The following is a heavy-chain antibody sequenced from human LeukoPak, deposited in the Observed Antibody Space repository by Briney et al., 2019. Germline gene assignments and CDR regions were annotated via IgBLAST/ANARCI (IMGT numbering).Heavy chain of an antibody. CDR2: IIPILGIA. Sequence: GASVKVSCKASGGTFSSYTISWVRQAPGQGLEWMGRIIPILGIANYAQKFQGRVTITADKSTSTAYMELSSLRSEDTAVYYCARDYGYCSSTSGSRNWFDPWGQGTLVTVSS. J-gene: IGHJ5*02. CDR3: ARDYGYCSSTSGSRNWFDP. CDR1: GGTFSSYT. V-gene: IGHV1-69*04. D-gene: IGHD2-2*03.